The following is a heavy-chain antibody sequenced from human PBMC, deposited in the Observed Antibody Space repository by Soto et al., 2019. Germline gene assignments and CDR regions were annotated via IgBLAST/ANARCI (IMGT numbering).Heavy chain of an antibody. Sequence: EVQLLESGGGLVQPGGSLRLSCAASGFTFSSYAMSWVRQAPGKGLEWVSAITGSGGYTYYAESVKGRFTISRDKSKNTVYLQMNSLRAEDTAIYYCAKDRHYYDSGGYYYEDWGQGTLVTVSS. V-gene: IGHV3-23*01. J-gene: IGHJ4*02. D-gene: IGHD3-22*01. CDR1: GFTFSSYA. CDR2: ITGSGGYT. CDR3: AKDRHYYDSGGYYYED.